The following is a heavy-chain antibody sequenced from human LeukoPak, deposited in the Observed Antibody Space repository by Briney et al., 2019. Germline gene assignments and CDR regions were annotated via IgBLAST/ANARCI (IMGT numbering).Heavy chain of an antibody. CDR3: ARVFPGTAMAHY. D-gene: IGHD5-18*01. V-gene: IGHV3-48*02. CDR2: LNSSSSII. CDR1: VFTYGSYS. Sequence: GGSLRLSCAASVFTYGSYSINWVRHAPGKGLEWGSYLNSSSSIIYYADSVKGRFTISRDNAKNSLYMQMNGLRDEDTAVYYCARVFPGTAMAHYWGQGTLVTVSA. J-gene: IGHJ4*02.